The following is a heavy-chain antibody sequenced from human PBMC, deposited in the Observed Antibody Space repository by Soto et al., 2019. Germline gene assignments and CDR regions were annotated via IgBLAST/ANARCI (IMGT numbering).Heavy chain of an antibody. Sequence: EVQLLESGGGLVQPGGSLRLSCAASGFTFSSYAMSWVRQAPGKGLEWVSAIGGSGGSTYYADSVKGRFTISRDNSKNTLYLRMNSLRAEDTAVYYCAKEGSRYDFWGGYYFDYWGQGTLVTVSS. CDR1: GFTFSSYA. CDR2: IGGSGGST. J-gene: IGHJ4*02. V-gene: IGHV3-23*01. D-gene: IGHD3-3*01. CDR3: AKEGSRYDFWGGYYFDY.